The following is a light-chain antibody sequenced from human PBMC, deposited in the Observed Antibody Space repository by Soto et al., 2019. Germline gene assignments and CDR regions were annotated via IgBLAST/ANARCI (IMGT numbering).Light chain of an antibody. CDR3: QQYGSSPPWT. Sequence: EIVLTQSPGTLSLSPGERATLSCRASQSVRTTYLAWYQQKPGQAPRLLIYDASSRATGIPDRFSGSGSGTDFTLTISRLEPEDFAVYYCQQYGSSPPWTFGQGTKVDIK. CDR1: QSVRTTY. CDR2: DAS. V-gene: IGKV3-20*01. J-gene: IGKJ1*01.